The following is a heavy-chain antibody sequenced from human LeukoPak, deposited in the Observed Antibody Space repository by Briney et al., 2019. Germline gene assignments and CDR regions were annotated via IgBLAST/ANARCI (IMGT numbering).Heavy chain of an antibody. J-gene: IGHJ4*02. CDR2: LYSDGNT. CDR3: ARGVEPLAANTLAY. Sequence: GGSLRLYCAASGFTVITNDMTWVRQAPGKGLEWVSVLYSDGNTKYADSVQGRFTISRDNSKNTLYLEMNSLSPDDTAVYYCARGVEPLAANTLAYWGQGTLVTVSS. CDR1: GFTVITND. V-gene: IGHV3-53*01. D-gene: IGHD1-14*01.